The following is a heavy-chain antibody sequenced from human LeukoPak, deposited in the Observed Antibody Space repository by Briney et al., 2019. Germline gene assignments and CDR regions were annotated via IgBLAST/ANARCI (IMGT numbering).Heavy chain of an antibody. J-gene: IGHJ5*02. CDR1: GFTFSDYS. CDR3: ARGPPLFDP. CDR2: ISTGGQTI. Sequence: GGSLRLSCAVSGFTFSDYSMNWVRQPPGKGLEWISYISTGGQTIYYADSVEGRFTISRDNAKKSLYLQMNSPRAEDTAVYYCARGPPLFDPWGQGTLVTVSS. V-gene: IGHV3-48*01.